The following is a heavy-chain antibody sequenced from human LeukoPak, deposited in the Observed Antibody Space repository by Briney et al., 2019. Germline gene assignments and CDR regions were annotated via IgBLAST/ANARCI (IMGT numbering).Heavy chain of an antibody. Sequence: SETLSLTCTVSGGSISSGSYYWSWIRQPAGKGLEWIGRIYTSGSTNYNPSLKSRVTVSIDTSKNQVSLKLSSMTAADTAVYYCARPVPSRLGWFDPWGQGTLVTVSS. CDR2: IYTSGST. CDR3: ARPVPSRLGWFDP. V-gene: IGHV4-61*02. J-gene: IGHJ5*02. D-gene: IGHD1-1*01. CDR1: GGSISSGSYY.